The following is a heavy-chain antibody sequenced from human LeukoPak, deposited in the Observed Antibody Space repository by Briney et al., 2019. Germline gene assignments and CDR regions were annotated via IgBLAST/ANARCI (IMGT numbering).Heavy chain of an antibody. V-gene: IGHV1-69*13. CDR2: IIPIFGTA. CDR1: GGTFSSYA. J-gene: IGHJ6*03. Sequence: ASVKVSCKASGGTFSSYAISWVRQAPGQGLEWMGGIIPIFGTANYAQKFQGRVTITADESTSTAYMELSSLRSEDKAVYYCARGATTGGYYYYMDVWGKGTTVTISS. CDR3: ARGATTGGYYYYMDV. D-gene: IGHD5-12*01.